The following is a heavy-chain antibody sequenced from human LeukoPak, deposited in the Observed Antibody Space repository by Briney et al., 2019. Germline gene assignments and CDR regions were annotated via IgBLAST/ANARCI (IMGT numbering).Heavy chain of an antibody. D-gene: IGHD4-11*01. CDR3: ARRRLQPYYFDY. Sequence: PSGTLSLTCTVSGGSISSSSYYWGWIRQPPGKGLEWIGSIYYSGSTYYNPSLKSRVTISVDTSKNQFSLKLSSATAADTAVYYCARRRLQPYYFDYWGQGTLVTVSS. CDR1: GGSISSSSYY. CDR2: IYYSGST. J-gene: IGHJ4*02. V-gene: IGHV4-39*01.